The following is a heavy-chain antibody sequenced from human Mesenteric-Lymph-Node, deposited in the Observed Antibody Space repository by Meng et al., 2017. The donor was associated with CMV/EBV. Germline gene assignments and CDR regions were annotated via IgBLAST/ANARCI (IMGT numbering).Heavy chain of an antibody. CDR1: GGSVSSGSYY. CDR2: IYYSGST. CDR3: ARDPLDYDSSDYYSEDY. D-gene: IGHD3-22*01. Sequence: GSLRLSCTVSGGSVSSGSYYWSWIRQPPGKGLECIGYIYYSGSTNYNPSLKSRVTISVDTSKNQLSLKLSSVTAADTAVYYCARDPLDYDSSDYYSEDYWGQGTLVTVSS. V-gene: IGHV4-61*01. J-gene: IGHJ4*02.